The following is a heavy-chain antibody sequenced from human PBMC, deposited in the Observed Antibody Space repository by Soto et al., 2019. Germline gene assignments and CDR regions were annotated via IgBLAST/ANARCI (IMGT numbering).Heavy chain of an antibody. CDR3: ASDHVLGAVAGTTIFDYYYGMDV. Sequence: QVQLVQSGAEVKKPGASVKVSCKASGYTFTGYYMHWVRQAPGQGLEWMGWINPNSGGTNYAQKFQGRVTMTRDTSISTAYMELSRLRSDDTAVYYCASDHVLGAVAGTTIFDYYYGMDVWGQGTTVTVSS. V-gene: IGHV1-2*02. D-gene: IGHD6-19*01. CDR2: INPNSGGT. J-gene: IGHJ6*02. CDR1: GYTFTGYY.